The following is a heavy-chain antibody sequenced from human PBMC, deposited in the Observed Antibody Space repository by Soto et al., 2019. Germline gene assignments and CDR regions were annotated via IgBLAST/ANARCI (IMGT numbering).Heavy chain of an antibody. CDR2: ISAYNGNT. D-gene: IGHD1-1*01. CDR3: ARDMERRSYWFDP. CDR1: GYSFTSYG. V-gene: IGHV1-18*01. J-gene: IGHJ5*02. Sequence: GASVKVSCEASGYSFTSYGISCVRQAPGQGLEWMGWISAYNGNTNYAQKLQGRVTMTTDTSTSTAYMELRSLRSDDTAVYYCARDMERRSYWFDPWGQGTLVTVSS.